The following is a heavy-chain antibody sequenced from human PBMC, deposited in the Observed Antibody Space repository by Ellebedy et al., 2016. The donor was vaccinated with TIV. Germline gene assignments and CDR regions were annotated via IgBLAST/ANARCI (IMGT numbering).Heavy chain of an antibody. J-gene: IGHJ5*02. CDR2: IYSGGST. CDR3: ARVSGSGVCYNCCFDP. CDR1: GFTVSSHY. Sequence: PGGSLTLSCAASGFTVSSHYMSWVRQAPGKGLEWVSVIYSGGSTYYADSVKGRFTISRDNSKNTLYLQMNSLRTEDTAVYYCARVSGSGVCYNCCFDPWGQGTLVTVSS. V-gene: IGHV3-53*01. D-gene: IGHD2-8*02.